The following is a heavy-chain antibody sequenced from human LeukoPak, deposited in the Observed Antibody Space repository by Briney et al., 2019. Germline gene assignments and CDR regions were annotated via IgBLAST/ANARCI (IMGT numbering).Heavy chain of an antibody. CDR1: GLTVSSNY. CDR2: IYSGGST. CDR3: AASRDYGDLEY. V-gene: IGHV3-53*01. D-gene: IGHD4-17*01. Sequence: GGSLRLSCEASGLTVSSNYMSWVRQAPGKGLEWVSVIYSGGSTYYADSVKGRFTISRDNSKNTLYLQMNSLRAEDTAVYYCAASRDYGDLEYWGQGTLVTVSS. J-gene: IGHJ4*02.